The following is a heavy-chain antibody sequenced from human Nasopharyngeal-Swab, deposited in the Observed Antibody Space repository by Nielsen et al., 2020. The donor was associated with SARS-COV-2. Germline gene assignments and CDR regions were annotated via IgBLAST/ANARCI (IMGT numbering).Heavy chain of an antibody. D-gene: IGHD6-6*01. CDR3: ARGGAARPGFDY. CDR2: IYYSGST. Sequence: WIRQPPGKGLEWIGYIYYSGSTYHNPSLKSRVTISVDTSKNQFSLELSSVTAADTAVYYCARGGAARPGFDYWGQGTLVTVSS. J-gene: IGHJ4*02. V-gene: IGHV4-31*02.